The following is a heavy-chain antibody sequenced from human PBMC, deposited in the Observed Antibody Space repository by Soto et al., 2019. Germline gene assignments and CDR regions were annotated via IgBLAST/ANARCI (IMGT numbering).Heavy chain of an antibody. Sequence: EVQLVESGGGLVQPGGSLRLSCAASGFTFSSYWMHWVRQAPGKGLLWVSSISTDASSTSYADPVKGRFTISRDNAKNTLYLQINSVRAEDTAVYYCARLPNKSPQNWGQGTLVIFSP. V-gene: IGHV3-74*01. CDR2: ISTDASST. CDR1: GFTFSSYW. CDR3: ARLPNKSPQN. J-gene: IGHJ1*01.